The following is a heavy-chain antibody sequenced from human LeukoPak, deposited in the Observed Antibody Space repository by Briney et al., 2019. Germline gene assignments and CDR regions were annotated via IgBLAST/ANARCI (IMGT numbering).Heavy chain of an antibody. Sequence: ASVKVSCKASGYTFTSYGISWVRQAPGQGLEWMGGIIPIFGTANYAQKFQGRVTITADESTSTAYMELSSLRSEDTAVYYCARTQHLVLRSPLDPWGQGTLVTVSS. D-gene: IGHD6-13*01. CDR2: IIPIFGTA. CDR1: GYTFTSYG. J-gene: IGHJ5*02. CDR3: ARTQHLVLRSPLDP. V-gene: IGHV1-69*13.